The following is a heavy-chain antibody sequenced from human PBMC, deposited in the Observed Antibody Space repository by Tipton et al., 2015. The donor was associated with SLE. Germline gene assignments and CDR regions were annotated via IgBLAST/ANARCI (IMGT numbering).Heavy chain of an antibody. Sequence: SLRLSCAASGFTVSSNYMSWVRQAPGKGLEWVSVIYSGGSTYYADSVKGRFTISRDNSKNTLYLQMNSLRAEDTALYHCAKKMTTVTTSSFDMWGQGTMVTVSS. CDR3: AKKMTTVTTSSFDM. D-gene: IGHD4-17*01. CDR1: GFTVSSNY. CDR2: IYSGGST. V-gene: IGHV3-53*01. J-gene: IGHJ3*02.